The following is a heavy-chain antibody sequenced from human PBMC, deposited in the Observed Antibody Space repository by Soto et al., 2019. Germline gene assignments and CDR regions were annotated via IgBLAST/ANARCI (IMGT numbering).Heavy chain of an antibody. CDR3: VRNGYYSLDY. Sequence: QVQLQESGPGLVNPSGTLSLTCAVSGDSISSHDWWSWVRQPPNKGLEWIAEIHHSGGTNYNPSLMSRATISVDNSKTQFPLKLTSATAADTAVYYCVRNGYYSLDYWGQGTLVSVSS. D-gene: IGHD3-3*01. V-gene: IGHV4-4*02. CDR1: GDSISSHDW. J-gene: IGHJ4*02. CDR2: IHHSGGT.